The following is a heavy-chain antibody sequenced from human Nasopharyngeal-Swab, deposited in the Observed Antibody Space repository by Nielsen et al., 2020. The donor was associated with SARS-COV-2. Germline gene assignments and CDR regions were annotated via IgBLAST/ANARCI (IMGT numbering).Heavy chain of an antibody. CDR3: ARIPGYSSGWYSGGMDV. D-gene: IGHD6-19*01. CDR2: IDWGDDK. J-gene: IGHJ6*02. Sequence: SGPTLVKPTQTLTLTCTFSGFSLSTSGMCVSWIRQPPGKALEWLALIDWGDDKYYSTSLKTRLTISKDTSKNQEVLTMTNMDPVDTATYYCARIPGYSSGWYSGGMDVWGQGTTVTVSS. V-gene: IGHV2-70*01. CDR1: GFSLSTSGMC.